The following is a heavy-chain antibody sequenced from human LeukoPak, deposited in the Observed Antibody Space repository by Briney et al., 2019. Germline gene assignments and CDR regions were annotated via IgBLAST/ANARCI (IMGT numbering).Heavy chain of an antibody. Sequence: ISWVRQAPGQGLEWMGWISAYNGNTNYAQKLQGRVTMTTDTSTSTAYMELRSLRSDDTAVYYCARDRGDYAIFNYWGQGTLVTVSS. CDR2: ISAYNGNT. D-gene: IGHD4-17*01. V-gene: IGHV1-18*01. CDR3: ARDRGDYAIFNY. J-gene: IGHJ4*02.